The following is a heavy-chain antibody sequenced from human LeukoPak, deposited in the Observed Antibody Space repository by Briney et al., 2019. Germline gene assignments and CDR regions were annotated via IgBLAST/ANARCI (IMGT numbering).Heavy chain of an antibody. CDR3: AKGIAVAGTNWFGP. J-gene: IGHJ5*02. Sequence: ASVTVSCKASGGTFSSYAISWVRQAPGQGLEWMGGIIPIFGTANYAQKFQGRVTITADESTSTAYMELSSLRSEDTAVYYCAKGIAVAGTNWFGPWGQGTLVTVSS. D-gene: IGHD6-19*01. V-gene: IGHV1-69*13. CDR1: GGTFSSYA. CDR2: IIPIFGTA.